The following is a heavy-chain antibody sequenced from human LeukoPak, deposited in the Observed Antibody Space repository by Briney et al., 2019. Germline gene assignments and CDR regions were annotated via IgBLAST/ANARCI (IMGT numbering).Heavy chain of an antibody. V-gene: IGHV3-7*01. Sequence: PGGSLRLSCAASGFTFSTYWMNWVRQAPGKGLEWVANIKPDGSEKYYVDYVKGRFTISRDNAKNSLYLQMNSLRVEDTAVYYCARDWGHSDSWGQGTLVTVSS. CDR1: GFTFSTYW. J-gene: IGHJ4*02. CDR3: ARDWGHSDS. CDR2: IKPDGSEK. D-gene: IGHD7-27*01.